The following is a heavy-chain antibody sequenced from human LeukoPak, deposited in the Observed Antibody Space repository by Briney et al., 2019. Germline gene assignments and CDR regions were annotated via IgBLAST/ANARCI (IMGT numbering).Heavy chain of an antibody. CDR3: ARAVGSGSFQTYYYYMDV. Sequence: KPSETLSLTCTVSGRSISSYYWSWIRQPAGKGLEWIGRIYTSGSTNYNPSLKSRVTMSVDTSKNQFSLKLSSVTAADTAVYYCARAVGSGSFQTYYYYMDVWGKGTTVTISS. CDR1: GRSISSYY. V-gene: IGHV4-4*07. CDR2: IYTSGST. D-gene: IGHD3-10*01. J-gene: IGHJ6*03.